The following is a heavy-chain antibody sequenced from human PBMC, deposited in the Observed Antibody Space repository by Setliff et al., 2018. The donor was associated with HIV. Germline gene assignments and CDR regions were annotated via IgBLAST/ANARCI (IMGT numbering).Heavy chain of an antibody. D-gene: IGHD3-10*01. Sequence: SETLSLTCTVSGGSISSYFWSWIRQPPGKGLEWIGYIYTNGSTNYNPSLESRVTISLDTSKNQFSLRLTSVTAADTAVYYCARVRSYGSAYDAFDVWGPGTMVTVSS. CDR3: ARVRSYGSAYDAFDV. CDR1: GGSISSYF. J-gene: IGHJ3*01. CDR2: IYTNGST. V-gene: IGHV4-4*08.